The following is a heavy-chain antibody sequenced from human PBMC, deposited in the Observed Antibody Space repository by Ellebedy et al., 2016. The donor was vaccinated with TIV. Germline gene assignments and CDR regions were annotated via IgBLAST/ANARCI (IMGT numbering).Heavy chain of an antibody. D-gene: IGHD3-22*01. Sequence: AASVKVSCKASGYTFTSYGISRVRQAPGQGLEWMGWISAYNGNTNYAQKLQGRVTMTTDTSTSTAYMELRSLRSDDTAVYYCARDGVWEYYYDSSGYYGRVRNLDYWGQGTLVTVSS. CDR3: ARDGVWEYYYDSSGYYGRVRNLDY. V-gene: IGHV1-18*01. CDR1: GYTFTSYG. J-gene: IGHJ4*02. CDR2: ISAYNGNT.